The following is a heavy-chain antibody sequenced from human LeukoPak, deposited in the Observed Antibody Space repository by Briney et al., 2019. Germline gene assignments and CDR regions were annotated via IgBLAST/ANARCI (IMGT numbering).Heavy chain of an antibody. CDR3: GRAIPVRSSWYVQLSWCDP. CDR2: INHSGST. J-gene: IGHJ5*02. Sequence: PSETLSLTCAVYGGSFSGYYWSWIRQPPGKGLEWIGEINHSGSTNYNPSLKSRVTISVDTSNNQFSLKLRSVTAADAAAYYWGRAIPVRSSWYVQLSWCDPCGERNLGTASS. CDR1: GGSFSGYY. D-gene: IGHD6-13*01. V-gene: IGHV4-34*01.